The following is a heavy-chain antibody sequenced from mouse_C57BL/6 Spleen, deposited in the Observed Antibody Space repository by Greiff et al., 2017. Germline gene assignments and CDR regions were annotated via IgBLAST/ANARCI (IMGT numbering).Heavy chain of an antibody. V-gene: IGHV1-39*01. CDR2: INPNYGTT. D-gene: IGHD4-1*01. CDR1: GYSFTDYN. J-gene: IGHJ1*03. CDR3: ARFGLTGSYWYFDV. Sequence: EVQLQQSGPELVKPGASVKISCKASGYSFTDYNMNWVKQSNGKSLEWIGVINPNYGTTSYNQKFKGKATLTVDQSSSTAYMQLNSLTSEDSAVYYWARFGLTGSYWYFDVWGTGTTVTVSS.